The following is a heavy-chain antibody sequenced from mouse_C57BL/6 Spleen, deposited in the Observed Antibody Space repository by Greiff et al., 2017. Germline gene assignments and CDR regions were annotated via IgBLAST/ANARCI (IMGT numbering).Heavy chain of an antibody. CDR3: ARRGYYWYFDV. CDR2: ISSGSSTI. Sequence: EVQLVESGGGLVKPGGSLKLSCAASGFTFSDYGMHWVRQAPEKGLEWVAYISSGSSTIYYADTVKGRFPISRYNAKNTLFLQMTSLRSDDTAMYYCARRGYYWYFDVWGTGTTVTVSS. CDR1: GFTFSDYG. J-gene: IGHJ1*03. V-gene: IGHV5-17*01. D-gene: IGHD2-2*01.